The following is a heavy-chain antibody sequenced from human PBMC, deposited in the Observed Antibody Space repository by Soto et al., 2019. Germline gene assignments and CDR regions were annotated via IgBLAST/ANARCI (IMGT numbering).Heavy chain of an antibody. Sequence: ASVKVSCKASGYTFTSYGISWVRQAPGQGLEWMGWISAYNGNTNYAQKLQGRVTMTTDTSTSTAYMELRSLRYDDTAVYYCARVGPITIFSLGRWFDPWGQGTLVTVSS. V-gene: IGHV1-18*04. CDR3: ARVGPITIFSLGRWFDP. J-gene: IGHJ5*02. D-gene: IGHD3-9*01. CDR1: GYTFTSYG. CDR2: ISAYNGNT.